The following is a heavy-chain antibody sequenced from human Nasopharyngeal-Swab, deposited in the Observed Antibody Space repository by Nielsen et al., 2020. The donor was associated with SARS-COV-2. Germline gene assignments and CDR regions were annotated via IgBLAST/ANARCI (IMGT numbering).Heavy chain of an antibody. CDR2: IDWDDDK. V-gene: IGHV2-70*04. CDR3: ARTSTLTTYSSGWNDAFDI. J-gene: IGHJ3*02. Sequence: PRKALEWLARIDWDDDKFYSTSLKTRLTISKDTSKNQVVLTMTNMDPVDTATYYCARTSTLTTYSSGWNDAFDIWGQGTMVTVSS. D-gene: IGHD6-19*01.